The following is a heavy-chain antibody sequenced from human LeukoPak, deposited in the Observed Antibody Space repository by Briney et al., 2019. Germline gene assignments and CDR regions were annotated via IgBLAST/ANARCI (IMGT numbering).Heavy chain of an antibody. CDR3: ARARAVGAFDY. J-gene: IGHJ4*02. CDR2: IYYSGST. V-gene: IGHV4-59*01. Sequence: SETLSLTCTVSGGSISSYYWSWIRQPPGKGLEWIGYIYYSGSTNYNPSLKSRVTISVDTSKNQFSLKLSSVTAADTAVYYCARARAVGAFDYWGQGTLVTVSS. CDR1: GGSISSYY. D-gene: IGHD1-26*01.